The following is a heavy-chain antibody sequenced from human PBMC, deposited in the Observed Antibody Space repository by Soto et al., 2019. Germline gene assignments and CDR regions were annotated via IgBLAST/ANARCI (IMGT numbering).Heavy chain of an antibody. Sequence: EVQLVESGGGLVQPGGSLRLSCAASGFTFSSYWMSWVRQAPGKGLEWVANIEQDGSEKYYVDSVKGRFTISRDNAKNSMYMQMNSLGAEDTDVYYCARDNGWGWCDAFDIWGQGTMVTVSS. J-gene: IGHJ3*02. CDR3: ARDNGWGWCDAFDI. V-gene: IGHV3-7*01. D-gene: IGHD3-10*01. CDR2: IEQDGSEK. CDR1: GFTFSSYW.